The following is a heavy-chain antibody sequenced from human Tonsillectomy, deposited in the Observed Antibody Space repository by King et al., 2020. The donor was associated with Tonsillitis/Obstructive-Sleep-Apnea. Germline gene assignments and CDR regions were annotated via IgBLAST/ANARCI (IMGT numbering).Heavy chain of an antibody. V-gene: IGHV3-9*01. J-gene: IGHJ4*02. CDR3: AKDSRVDFWTGYVDY. CDR2: ISWNSGTI. Sequence: VQLVESGGGLVQPGRSLRLSCAASGFTFDDYAMHWVRQAPGKGLEWVSGISWNSGTIGYADSVKGRFTISRDNAKNSLYLQMNSLRPEDTALYYCAKDSRVDFWTGYVDYWGQGILVTVPS. D-gene: IGHD3/OR15-3a*01. CDR1: GFTFDDYA.